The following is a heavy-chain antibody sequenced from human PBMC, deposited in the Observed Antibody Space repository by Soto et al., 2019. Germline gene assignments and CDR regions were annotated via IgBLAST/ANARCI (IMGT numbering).Heavy chain of an antibody. D-gene: IGHD2-15*01. J-gene: IGHJ4*02. Sequence: QVQLQESGPGLVKPSQTLSLTWTVSGGSISSGDYYWSWIRQHPGKGLEWIGYIYYSGSTYYNPSLKSRVTISVDTSKNQFSLKLTSVTAADTAVYYCATRPRYCSGDSCTENFDYWGQGTLVTVSS. CDR3: ATRPRYCSGDSCTENFDY. CDR2: IYYSGST. V-gene: IGHV4-31*02. CDR1: GGSISSGDYY.